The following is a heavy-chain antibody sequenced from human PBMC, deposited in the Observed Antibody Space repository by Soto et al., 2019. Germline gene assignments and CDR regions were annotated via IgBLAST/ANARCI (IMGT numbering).Heavy chain of an antibody. CDR3: AGRYCTGGSCYRP. Sequence: QVQLQQWGAGLLKPSETLSLTCAISGGSFSGYYWSWIRQPPGKGLEWIGEINHDGITNYNPSLKSRGTRSLDTSKNQFSLKLTSVTAADTAVYYCAGRYCTGGSCYRPWGQGTLVTVSS. D-gene: IGHD2-15*01. J-gene: IGHJ4*02. CDR1: GGSFSGYY. CDR2: INHDGIT. V-gene: IGHV4-34*01.